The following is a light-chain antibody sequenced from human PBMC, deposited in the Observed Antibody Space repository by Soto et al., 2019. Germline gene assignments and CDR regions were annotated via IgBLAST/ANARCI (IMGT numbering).Light chain of an antibody. J-gene: IGLJ2*01. CDR1: SSDVGGYNY. CDR3: SSYTSTSVV. Sequence: QSALTQPASVSGSPGQSITISCTGTSSDVGGYNYVSWYQQRPGKAPILMICDVSYRPSGISNRFSGSKSGNTASLTISGLQAEDEADYYCSSYTSTSVVFGGGTKLTVL. V-gene: IGLV2-14*01. CDR2: DVS.